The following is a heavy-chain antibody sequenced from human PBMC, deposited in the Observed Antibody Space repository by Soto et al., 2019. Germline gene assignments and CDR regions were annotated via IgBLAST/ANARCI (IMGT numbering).Heavy chain of an antibody. D-gene: IGHD6-19*01. J-gene: IGHJ5*02. V-gene: IGHV4-39*01. CDR2: IYYSGST. Sequence: QLQLQESGPGLVKPSETLSLTCTVSGGSISSSSYYWGWIRQPPGKGLEWIGSIYYSGSTYYNPSLKSRVAISVDTSKNQSSLKLSSVTAADTAVYYCARRVSSGWYEHWFDPWGQGTLVTVSS. CDR3: ARRVSSGWYEHWFDP. CDR1: GGSISSSSYY.